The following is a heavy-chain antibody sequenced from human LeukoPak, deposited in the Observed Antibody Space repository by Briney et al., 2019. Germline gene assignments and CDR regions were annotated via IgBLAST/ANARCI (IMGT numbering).Heavy chain of an antibody. CDR3: ARDREAARPEFDY. CDR1: GSTFTPYY. V-gene: IGHV1-2*02. Sequence: GASVKVSCTPSGSTFTPYYMHWVRQAPGQQLEWMGWMNSTSGGTNYAQKFQGRVTMTRDTSISTAYMELSRLRSDDTAVYYCARDREAARPEFDYWGQGTLVTVSS. CDR2: MNSTSGGT. D-gene: IGHD6-6*01. J-gene: IGHJ4*02.